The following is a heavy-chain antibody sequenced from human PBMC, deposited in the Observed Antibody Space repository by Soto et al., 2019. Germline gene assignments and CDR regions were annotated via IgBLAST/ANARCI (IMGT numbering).Heavy chain of an antibody. CDR1: GGTFSSYA. D-gene: IGHD2-15*01. J-gene: IGHJ6*02. CDR3: ARDKDRQQLGGNYYYGIDV. V-gene: IGHV1-69*13. Sequence: SVKVSCKASGGTFSSYAITWVRQAPGQGLEWMGGIIPIFSTPDYAQKFQGRVTITADESTTTAYMELTSLKSEDTAVYYCARDKDRQQLGGNYYYGIDVWGQGTTVTVS. CDR2: IIPIFSTP.